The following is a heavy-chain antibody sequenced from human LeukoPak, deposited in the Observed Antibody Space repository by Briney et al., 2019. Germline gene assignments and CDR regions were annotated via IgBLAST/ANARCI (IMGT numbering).Heavy chain of an antibody. CDR2: IYYSGST. CDR1: GGSISTYY. Sequence: SETLSLTCTVSGGSISTYYWGWIRQPPGKGLEWVGSIYYSGSTYYNPSLKSRVTISVDTSKNQFSLKLSSVTAADTAVYYCARERRRCSGSTSCYLFDYWGQGTLVTVSS. CDR3: ARERRRCSGSTSCYLFDY. V-gene: IGHV4-39*07. D-gene: IGHD2-2*01. J-gene: IGHJ4*02.